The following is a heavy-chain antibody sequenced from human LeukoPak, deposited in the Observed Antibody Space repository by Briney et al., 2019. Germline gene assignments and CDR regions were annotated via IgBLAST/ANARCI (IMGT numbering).Heavy chain of an antibody. J-gene: IGHJ4*02. CDR3: ARAYDSSGYWIYYFDY. CDR2: IRQDGSEK. V-gene: IGHV3-7*01. Sequence: GGSRGLPCAPSGFTFSRYWWCWVRQAPGTGLEWVANIRQDGSEKYYVDSVKGRFTISRDNAKNSLYLQMSSLRAEDTAVYYCARAYDSSGYWIYYFDYWGQGTLVTVSS. CDR1: GFTFSRYW. D-gene: IGHD3-22*01.